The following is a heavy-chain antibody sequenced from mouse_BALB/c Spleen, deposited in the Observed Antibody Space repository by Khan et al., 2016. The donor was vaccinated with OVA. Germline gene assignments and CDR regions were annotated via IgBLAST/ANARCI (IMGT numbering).Heavy chain of an antibody. CDR1: GYIFTSFW. D-gene: IGHD3-2*02. V-gene: IGHV1S132*01. J-gene: IGHJ2*01. CDR3: AREEALYYFDY. CDR2: IYPGTDNT. Sequence: QVQLQQSGAELVRPGASVKLSCKTSGYIFTSFWIHWVKQRSGQGLEWIARIYPGTDNTYYNEKLKDRATLTADRSSSTAYMQLSSLKSEDSAVYFCAREEALYYFDYWGQGTTLTVSS.